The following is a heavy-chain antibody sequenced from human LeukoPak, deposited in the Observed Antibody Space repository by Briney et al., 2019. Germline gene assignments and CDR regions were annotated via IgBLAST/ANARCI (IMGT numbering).Heavy chain of an antibody. D-gene: IGHD3-22*01. V-gene: IGHV6-1*01. CDR1: GDSVSSNSAG. CDR3: ARVSYYYSRWFDP. CDR2: TYYRSKWYN. Sequence: SQTLSLTCAISGDSVSSNSAGWNWIRQSPSRGLEWLGRTYYRSKWYNDFAPSVRNRITINPDTSKNQFSLKLSSVTAADTAVYYCARVSYYYSRWFDPWGQGTLVTVSS. J-gene: IGHJ5*02.